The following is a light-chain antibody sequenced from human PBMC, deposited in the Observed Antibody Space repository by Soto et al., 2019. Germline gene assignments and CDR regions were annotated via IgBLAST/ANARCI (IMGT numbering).Light chain of an antibody. V-gene: IGKV3-20*01. CDR3: QQYGSSPRS. CDR2: DAS. J-gene: IGKJ1*01. CDR1: QSVSSTY. Sequence: DIVLTQSPDTLSLSPGERATLSCRASQSVSSTYLAWYQQKPGQAPRLLIYDASSRATGVPDRFSGSGSGTDFTVIVSRLEPEDFAVYFCQQYGSSPRSFGQGTKVEIK.